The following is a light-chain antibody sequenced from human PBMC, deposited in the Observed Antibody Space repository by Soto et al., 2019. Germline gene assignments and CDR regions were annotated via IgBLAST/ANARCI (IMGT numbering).Light chain of an antibody. CDR3: GSWDTSLSGII. CDR2: DNN. V-gene: IGLV1-51*01. CDR1: SFNIGDNY. Sequence: QSVLTQPPSVSAAPGQKVTISCSGGSFNIGDNYVSWYQQLPGTAPKLLIYDNNKRPSGIPDRFSGSKSGTSATLDISGLQTGDVADYYCGSWDTSLSGIIFGGGTKVTVL. J-gene: IGLJ2*01.